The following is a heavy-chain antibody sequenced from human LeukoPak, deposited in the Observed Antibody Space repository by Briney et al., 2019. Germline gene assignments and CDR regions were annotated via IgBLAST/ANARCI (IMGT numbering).Heavy chain of an antibody. CDR3: ARRSPVSGYSGYGRWGYFDY. V-gene: IGHV4-39*01. J-gene: IGHJ4*02. CDR2: IYYSGST. Sequence: SETLFLTCTVSGGSISSSSYYWGWIRQPPGKGLEWIGSIYYSGSTYYNPSLKSRVTISVDTSKNQFSLKLSSVTAADTAVYYCARRSPVSGYSGYGRWGYFDYWGQGTLVTVSS. D-gene: IGHD5-12*01. CDR1: GGSISSSSYY.